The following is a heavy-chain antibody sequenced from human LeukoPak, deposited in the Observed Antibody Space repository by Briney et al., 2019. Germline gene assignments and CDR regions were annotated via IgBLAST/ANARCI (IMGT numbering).Heavy chain of an antibody. V-gene: IGHV3-7*01. CDR3: ARTVPGYPDDYFAY. Sequence: PGGSLRLSCAASVFTFSRHWMSWVRQAPGKGLERVAHMNQDGSAIYSVDSVKGRFTISRDNDKNSLYLQMNGLTVADTAVYYCARTVPGYPDDYFAYCGQGTLVTVYS. D-gene: IGHD6-19*01. CDR2: MNQDGSAI. CDR1: VFTFSRHW. J-gene: IGHJ4*02.